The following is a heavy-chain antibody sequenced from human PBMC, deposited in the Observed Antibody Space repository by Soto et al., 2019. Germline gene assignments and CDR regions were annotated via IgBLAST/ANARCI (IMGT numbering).Heavy chain of an antibody. J-gene: IGHJ4*02. CDR2: IRGDGNDA. CDR1: GFTFSTYW. CDR3: AGDLVSGSGSLGH. Sequence: EVQLVESGGGIVQPGGSLRLSCVASGFTFSTYWMHWVRQAPGKGLVWGSRIRGDGNDANYADSVRGRFSISRDNAKSTLYLQMNSLRAEDTAVYYCAGDLVSGSGSLGHWGQGTLVTVSS. V-gene: IGHV3-74*01. D-gene: IGHD3-10*01.